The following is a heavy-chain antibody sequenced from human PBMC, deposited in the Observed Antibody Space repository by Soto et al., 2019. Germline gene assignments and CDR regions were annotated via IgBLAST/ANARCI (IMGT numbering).Heavy chain of an antibody. CDR2: IYYSGDT. CDR3: ASLQVPGNFDY. Sequence: SETLSLTCTVSGGSIRSSNYYWAWVRQPPGKGLEWIANIYYSGDTYFHPSLRSRLTVSVDTSKNQFSLKLSSLTAADTAMYYCASLQVPGNFDYWGQGTLVTVSS. J-gene: IGHJ4*02. CDR1: GGSIRSSNYY. D-gene: IGHD6-13*01. V-gene: IGHV4-39*01.